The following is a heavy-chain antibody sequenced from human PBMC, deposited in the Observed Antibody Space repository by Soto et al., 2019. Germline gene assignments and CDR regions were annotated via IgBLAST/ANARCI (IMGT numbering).Heavy chain of an antibody. V-gene: IGHV3-30*18. J-gene: IGHJ4*02. CDR1: GFTFSSYG. D-gene: IGHD1-26*01. CDR3: AKDQREDGRGFDY. Sequence: PGGSLRLSCAASGFTFSSYGMHWVRQAPGKGLEWVAVISYDGSNKYYADSVKGRFTISRDNSKNTLYLQMNSLRAEDTAVYYCAKDQREDGRGFDYWGQGTLVTVSS. CDR2: ISYDGSNK.